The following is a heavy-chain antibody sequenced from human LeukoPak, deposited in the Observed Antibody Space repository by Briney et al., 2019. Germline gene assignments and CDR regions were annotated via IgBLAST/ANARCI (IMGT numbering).Heavy chain of an antibody. Sequence: SETLSLTCAVYGGSFSGYYWSWIRQPPGKGLEWIGEINHSGSTNYNPSLKSRVTISVDTSKNQFSLKLSSVTAADTAVYYCAREAAFGVVVAIPDAFDIWGQGTMVTVSS. CDR1: GGSFSGYY. CDR2: INHSGST. CDR3: AREAAFGVVVAIPDAFDI. J-gene: IGHJ3*02. D-gene: IGHD3-22*01. V-gene: IGHV4-34*01.